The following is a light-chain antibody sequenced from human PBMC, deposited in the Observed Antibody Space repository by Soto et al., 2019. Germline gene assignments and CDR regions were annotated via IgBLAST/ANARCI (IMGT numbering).Light chain of an antibody. V-gene: IGKV3-15*01. J-gene: IGKJ1*01. Sequence: EIVMTQSPATLSVSPGERATLSCRASQSVSSNFAWYQQQPGRAPRLLIYGASTRVTGVPARFSGSGSGKEFTLTISSLQSEDFPVYYCQQYNNWPPWAFGQGTKVEIK. CDR3: QQYNNWPPWA. CDR2: GAS. CDR1: QSVSSN.